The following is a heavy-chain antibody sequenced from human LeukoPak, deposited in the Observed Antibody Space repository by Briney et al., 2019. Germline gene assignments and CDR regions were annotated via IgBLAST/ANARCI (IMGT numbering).Heavy chain of an antibody. J-gene: IGHJ6*03. V-gene: IGHV1-18*01. CDR1: GYTFTSYG. CDR3: ARTYYYDSSGYYQENYYYMDV. D-gene: IGHD3-22*01. CDR2: ISAYNGNT. Sequence: ASVKVSCKASGYTFTSYGISWVRQAPGQGLEWMGWISAYNGNTNYAQKLQGRVTMTTDTSTSTAYMELRSLRSDDTAVYYCARTYYYDSSGYYQENYYYMDVWGKGTTVTVSS.